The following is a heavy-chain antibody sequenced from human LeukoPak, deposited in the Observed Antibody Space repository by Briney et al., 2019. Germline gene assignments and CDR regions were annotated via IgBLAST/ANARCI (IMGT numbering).Heavy chain of an antibody. CDR1: GFTFGDYA. V-gene: IGHV3-49*04. Sequence: GGSLRLSCTASGFTFGDYAMSWVRQAPGKGLEWVGFIRSKAYGGTTEYAASVKGGFTISRDDSKSIAYLQMNSLKTEDTAVYYCTRDPIRQWLAPPAWFDPWGQGTLVTVSS. CDR2: IRSKAYGGTT. J-gene: IGHJ5*02. CDR3: TRDPIRQWLAPPAWFDP. D-gene: IGHD6-19*01.